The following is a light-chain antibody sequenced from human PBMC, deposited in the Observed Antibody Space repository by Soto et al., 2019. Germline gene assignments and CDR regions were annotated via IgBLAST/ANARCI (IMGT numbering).Light chain of an antibody. J-gene: IGKJ1*01. CDR2: WAS. V-gene: IGKV4-1*01. CDR1: QTILYSSNNNNY. CDR3: HQYLSAPWT. Sequence: DIVMTQSPDSLAVSLGERATINCESSQTILYSSNNNNYLAWYQQKPGQPPKLLISWASTRESGVPDRFSGSGSGTDFTLTISSLQAEDVAVYYCHQYLSAPWTFGQGTKVEIK.